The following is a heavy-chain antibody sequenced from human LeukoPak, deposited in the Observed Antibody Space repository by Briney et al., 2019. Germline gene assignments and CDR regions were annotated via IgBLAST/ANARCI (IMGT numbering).Heavy chain of an antibody. CDR1: GFTFSSYS. CDR3: ARVTSYDILTGYLDY. V-gene: IGHV3-21*01. Sequence: PGGSLRLSCAASGFTFSSYSMNWVRQAPGKGLEWVSSISSSSSYIYYADSVKGRFTISRDNAKNSLYLQMNSLRAEDTAVYYCARVTSYDILTGYLDYWGQGTLVTVSS. CDR2: ISSSSSYI. J-gene: IGHJ4*02. D-gene: IGHD3-9*01.